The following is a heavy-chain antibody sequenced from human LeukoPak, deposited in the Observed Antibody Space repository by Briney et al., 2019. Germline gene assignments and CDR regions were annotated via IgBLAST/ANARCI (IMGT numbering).Heavy chain of an antibody. D-gene: IGHD1-26*01. CDR2: ISSSSSSYI. CDR3: ARDKQYSGSYNPFDY. CDR1: GFTFSSYS. V-gene: IGHV3-21*01. J-gene: IGHJ4*02. Sequence: GGSLRLSCAASGFTFSSYSMNWVRQAPGKGLEWVSSISSSSSSYIYYADSVKGRFTISRDNAKNSLYLQMNSLRAEDTAVYYCARDKQYSGSYNPFDYWGQGTLVTVSS.